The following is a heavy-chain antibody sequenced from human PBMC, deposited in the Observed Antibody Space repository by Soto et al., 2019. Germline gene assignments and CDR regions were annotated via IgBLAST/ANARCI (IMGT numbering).Heavy chain of an antibody. CDR1: GYTFTSYA. D-gene: IGHD6-13*01. Sequence: GASVKVSCKASGYTFTSYAMHWVRQAPGQRLEWMGWINAGNGNTKYSQKFQGRVTITRDTSASTAYMELSSLRSEDTAVYYCAREVRQYSSSWYYFDYWGQGTLVTVSS. V-gene: IGHV1-3*01. CDR2: INAGNGNT. CDR3: AREVRQYSSSWYYFDY. J-gene: IGHJ4*02.